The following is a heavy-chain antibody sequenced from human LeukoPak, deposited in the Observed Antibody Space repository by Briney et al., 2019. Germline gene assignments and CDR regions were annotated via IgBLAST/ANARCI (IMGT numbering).Heavy chain of an antibody. D-gene: IGHD2-15*01. Sequence: ASVKVSCKASGYTFTSYGISWVRQAPGQGLEWMGWISAYNGNTNYAQKLQGRVTMTTDTSTSTAYMELRSLRSDDTAVYYCARGYCSGGSCYAASYYYLYMDVWGKGTTVTVPS. CDR3: ARGYCSGGSCYAASYYYLYMDV. V-gene: IGHV1-18*01. CDR1: GYTFTSYG. CDR2: ISAYNGNT. J-gene: IGHJ6*03.